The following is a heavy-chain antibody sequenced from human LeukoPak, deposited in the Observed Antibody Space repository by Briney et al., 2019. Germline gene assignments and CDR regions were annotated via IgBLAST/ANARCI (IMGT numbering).Heavy chain of an antibody. CDR1: GGSISSHY. V-gene: IGHV4-59*11. Sequence: PSETLSLTSTVSGGSISSHYWSWIRQPPGKGLEWIGYIYYSGSTNYNPSLKSRVSISLNTSKNQFSLKLTSVTAADTAVYYCAGAAWELSYYIDVRGKGTTVTVSS. J-gene: IGHJ6*03. CDR2: IYYSGST. CDR3: AGAAWELSYYIDV. D-gene: IGHD1-26*01.